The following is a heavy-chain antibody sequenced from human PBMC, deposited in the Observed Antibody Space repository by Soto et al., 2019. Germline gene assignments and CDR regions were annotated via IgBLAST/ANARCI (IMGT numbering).Heavy chain of an antibody. CDR2: IKSKTDGGTT. CDR3: TTVSTMTTGTTCQ. V-gene: IGHV3-15*01. CDR1: GFTLSNAW. Sequence: GGSLRLSCAASGFTLSNAWMSWVRQAPGKGLEWVGRIKSKTDGGTTDYAAPVKGRFTISRDDSKNTLYLQMNSLKTEDTAVYYCTTVSTMTTGTTCQWGQGTLVTVSS. D-gene: IGHD4-17*01. J-gene: IGHJ4*02.